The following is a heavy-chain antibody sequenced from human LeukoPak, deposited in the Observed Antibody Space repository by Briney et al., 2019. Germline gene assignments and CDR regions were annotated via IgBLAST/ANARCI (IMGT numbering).Heavy chain of an antibody. J-gene: IGHJ5*02. V-gene: IGHV1-69*04. CDR1: GGTFSSYA. Sequence: SLKVSCKASGGTFSSYAISWVRQAPGQGLEWTGRIIPILGIANYAQKFQGRVTITADKSTSTAYMELSSLRSEDTAVYYCARDKGIYCSGGSCYPGRFDPWGQGTLVTVSS. CDR3: ARDKGIYCSGGSCYPGRFDP. D-gene: IGHD2-15*01. CDR2: IIPILGIA.